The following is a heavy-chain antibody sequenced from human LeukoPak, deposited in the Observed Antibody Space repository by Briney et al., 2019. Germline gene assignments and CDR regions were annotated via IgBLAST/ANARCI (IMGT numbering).Heavy chain of an antibody. Sequence: GESLKISCKGSGYSFTSYWIAWVRQMPGKGLEWMGIIYPGDSDIRYSPSFEGQVTISADKSITTAYLQWTSVKASDTAMYYCARQGWSSTAYYHIDVWGKGTTVTVSS. D-gene: IGHD2-2*01. V-gene: IGHV5-51*01. J-gene: IGHJ6*03. CDR1: GYSFTSYW. CDR3: ARQGWSSTAYYHIDV. CDR2: IYPGDSDI.